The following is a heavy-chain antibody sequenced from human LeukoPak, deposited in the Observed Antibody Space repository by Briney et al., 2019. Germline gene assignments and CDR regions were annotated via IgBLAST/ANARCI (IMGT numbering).Heavy chain of an antibody. D-gene: IGHD6-13*01. J-gene: IGHJ4*02. CDR1: GLSVSNSY. CDR3: ARSGSSWYFYY. Sequence: PGGSLRLSCAASGLSVSNSYMNWVRQAPGKGLEWVSVLYSGGSAYYADSVKGRFTISRDNSKNTLYLQMNSLRAEDTAVYYCARSGSSWYFYYWGQGTLVTVSS. V-gene: IGHV3-53*01. CDR2: LYSGGSA.